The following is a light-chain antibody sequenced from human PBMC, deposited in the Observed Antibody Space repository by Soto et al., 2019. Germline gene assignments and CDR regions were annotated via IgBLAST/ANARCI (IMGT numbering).Light chain of an antibody. Sequence: DIQMTQSPSSLSASVGDRVTITCRASQSISNYLNWYQQKPGKAPKLLIYTASTLQSGVPSRFSGSGGGTDFTLSISSVQPEDFATYFCQQSYMDPITFGQGTRLEIK. CDR1: QSISNY. J-gene: IGKJ5*01. CDR2: TAS. V-gene: IGKV1-39*01. CDR3: QQSYMDPIT.